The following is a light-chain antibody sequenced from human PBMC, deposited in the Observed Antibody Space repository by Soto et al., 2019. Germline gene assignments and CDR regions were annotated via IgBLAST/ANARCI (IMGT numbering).Light chain of an antibody. CDR2: EVV. V-gene: IGLV2-14*01. CDR1: SSDVGGYNY. CDR3: NSYTSSTTVV. J-gene: IGLJ1*01. Sequence: QPVLTQPASVSGSPGQSITISCTGTSSDVGGYNYVSWYQQHPGKAPKLMIYEVVNRPSGVSNRFSGSRSGNTASLTISGLQAEDEAEYYCNSYTSSTTVVFGTGTKVTVL.